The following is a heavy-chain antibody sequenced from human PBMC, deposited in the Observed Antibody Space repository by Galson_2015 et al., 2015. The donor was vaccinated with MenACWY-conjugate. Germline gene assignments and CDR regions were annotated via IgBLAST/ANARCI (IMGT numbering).Heavy chain of an antibody. J-gene: IGHJ3*02. CDR2: IRKTADGGTT. CDR1: GLTFGDSP. Sequence: SLRLSCAASGLTFGDSPMNWFRQAPGKGLEWVGFIRKTADGGTTEYAASVKGRFTISRDDSKSIAYLQMNSLKTEDTAVYYCPRPDFWSARDAFDIWGQGTMVTVSS. CDR3: PRPDFWSARDAFDI. V-gene: IGHV3-49*03. D-gene: IGHD3-3*01.